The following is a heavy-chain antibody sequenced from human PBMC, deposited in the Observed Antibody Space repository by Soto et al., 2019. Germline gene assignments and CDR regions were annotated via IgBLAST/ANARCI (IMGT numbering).Heavy chain of an antibody. Sequence: GGSLRLSCAASGFSFSLFWMSWVRQTPGKGLEWVANINEDGSERFFADSVKGRFTISRDNAKNSLSLQMNSLTADDTAVYYCARTGWPQSSYYFDYWGQGTLVTVSS. CDR3: ARTGWPQSSYYFDY. CDR2: INEDGSER. J-gene: IGHJ4*02. D-gene: IGHD3-16*01. CDR1: GFSFSLFW. V-gene: IGHV3-7*03.